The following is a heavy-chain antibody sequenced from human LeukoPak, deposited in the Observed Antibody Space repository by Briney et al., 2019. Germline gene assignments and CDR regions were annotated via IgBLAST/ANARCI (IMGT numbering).Heavy chain of an antibody. Sequence: SETLSLTCAVYGGSFSNYYWGWIRQPPGKGLEWIGEINHSGRTNYNSSLKSRVTISVDTSKNQFSLKLVSVSAADTAVYYCVRLRNQQNTFYKTNWLDPWGQGTLVTVSS. CDR2: INHSGRT. V-gene: IGHV4-34*01. J-gene: IGHJ5*02. CDR3: VRLRNQQNTFYKTNWLDP. D-gene: IGHD1-14*01. CDR1: GGSFSNYY.